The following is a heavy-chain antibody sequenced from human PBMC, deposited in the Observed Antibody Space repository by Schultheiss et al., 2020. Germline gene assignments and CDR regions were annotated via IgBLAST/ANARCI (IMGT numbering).Heavy chain of an antibody. D-gene: IGHD6-6*01. Sequence: SQTLSLTCTVSGGSISSSSYYWGWIRQPPGKGLEWIGSIYYSGSTYYNPSLKSRVTISVDTSKNQFSLKLSSVTSADTAVYYCARQGHSYSSSSLDYWGQGTLVNVSS. CDR2: IYYSGST. V-gene: IGHV4-39*01. CDR3: ARQGHSYSSSSLDY. CDR1: GGSISSSSYY. J-gene: IGHJ4*02.